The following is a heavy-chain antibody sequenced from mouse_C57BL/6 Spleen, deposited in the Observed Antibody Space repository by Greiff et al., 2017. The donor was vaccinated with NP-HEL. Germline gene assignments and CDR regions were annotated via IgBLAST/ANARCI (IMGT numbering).Heavy chain of an antibody. V-gene: IGHV1-69*01. Sequence: QVQLQQPGAELVMPGASVKLSCKASGYTFTSYWMHWVKQRPGQGLEWIGEIDPSDSYTNYNQKFKGKSTLTVDKSSSTAYMQLSSLTSEDSAVYYCARRYTVVAEGPFDYWGQGTTLTVSS. CDR1: GYTFTSYW. D-gene: IGHD1-1*01. CDR2: IDPSDSYT. CDR3: ARRYTVVAEGPFDY. J-gene: IGHJ2*01.